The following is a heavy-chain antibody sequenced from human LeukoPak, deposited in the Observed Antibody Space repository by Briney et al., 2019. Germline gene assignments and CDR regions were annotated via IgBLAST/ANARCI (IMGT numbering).Heavy chain of an antibody. J-gene: IGHJ5*02. V-gene: IGHV1-69*05. CDR1: GGTFSGYA. CDR3: ARDSSSYNWFDP. D-gene: IGHD6-6*01. Sequence: SVKVSCKASGGTFSGYAISWVRQAPGQGLEWMGGIIPIFGTANYAQKFQGRVTITTDESTSTAYMELSSLRSEDTAVYYCARDSSSYNWFDPWGQGTLVTVSS. CDR2: IIPIFGTA.